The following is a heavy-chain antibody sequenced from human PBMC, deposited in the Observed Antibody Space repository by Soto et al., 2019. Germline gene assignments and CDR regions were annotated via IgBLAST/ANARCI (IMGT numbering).Heavy chain of an antibody. CDR2: IFPGDSET. D-gene: IGHD6-13*01. CDR3: AAGYTTSPNASDI. V-gene: IGHV5-51*01. CDR1: GYKFANYW. J-gene: IGHJ3*02. Sequence: GESLKISCKGSGYKFANYWNEWVRQMPGKVLEWRGMIFPGDSETKNSPSLQGQITMSVDTSDSSAYLQWRSLKASDTAMYYCAAGYTTSPNASDICGQGTMVTVSS.